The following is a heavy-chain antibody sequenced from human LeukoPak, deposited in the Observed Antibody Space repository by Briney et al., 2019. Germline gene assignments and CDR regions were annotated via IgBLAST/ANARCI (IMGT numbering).Heavy chain of an antibody. CDR1: GGSISSYY. J-gene: IGHJ4*02. V-gene: IGHV4-59*08. D-gene: IGHD4-17*01. Sequence: SETLSLTCTVSGGSISSYYWSWIRQPPGKGLEWIGYIYYSGSTNYNPSLKSRVTISVDTSKNQFSLKLSSVTAADTAVYYCASLDTTVTLFDYWGRGTVATVSS. CDR3: ASLDTTVTLFDY. CDR2: IYYSGST.